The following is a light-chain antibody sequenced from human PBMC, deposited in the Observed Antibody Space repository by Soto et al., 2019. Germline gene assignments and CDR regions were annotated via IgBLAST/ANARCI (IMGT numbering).Light chain of an antibody. CDR1: QSVFDSSTHENY. Sequence: DIVMTQSPDSLDVSLGERATINCKSSQSVFDSSTHENYLVWYQQKAGQPPKTLIFWASTREYGVPDRFSGSWSGTEFTLTISSLQAEDVAVYYCQQYFSFPFTFGPGTKVDVK. V-gene: IGKV4-1*01. J-gene: IGKJ3*01. CDR3: QQYFSFPFT. CDR2: WAS.